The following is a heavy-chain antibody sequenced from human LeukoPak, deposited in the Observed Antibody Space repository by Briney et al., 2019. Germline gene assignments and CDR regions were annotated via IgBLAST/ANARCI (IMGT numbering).Heavy chain of an antibody. CDR1: GYSISSAYY. V-gene: IGHV4-38-2*02. J-gene: IGHJ4*02. Sequence: SETLSLTCTVSGYSISSAYYWGFIRQPPGKGLEWIGSIYHSGSTYYNASLKSRVTISLDTSKNQFSLKLSSVTAADTAVYYCARDTVYYDSSGYLGVFDYWGQGTLVTVSS. CDR3: ARDTVYYDSSGYLGVFDY. D-gene: IGHD3-22*01. CDR2: IYHSGST.